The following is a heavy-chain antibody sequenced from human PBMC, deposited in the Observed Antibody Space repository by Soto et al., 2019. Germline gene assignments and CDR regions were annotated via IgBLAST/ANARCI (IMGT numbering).Heavy chain of an antibody. CDR3: ASLYHSSGWSDAFDI. D-gene: IGHD3-22*01. CDR1: GGSISSYY. CDR2: IYYSGST. J-gene: IGHJ3*02. V-gene: IGHV4-59*01. Sequence: SETLSLTCTVSGGSISSYYWSWIRQPPGKGLEWIGYIYYSGSTNYNPSLKSRVTISVDTSKNQFSLKLSSVTAADTAVYYCASLYHSSGWSDAFDIWGEGTMVTVSS.